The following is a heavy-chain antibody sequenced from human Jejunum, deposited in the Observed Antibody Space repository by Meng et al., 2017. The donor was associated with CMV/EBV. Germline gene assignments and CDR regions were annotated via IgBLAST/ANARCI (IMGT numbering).Heavy chain of an antibody. D-gene: IGHD3-10*01. V-gene: IGHV3-73*01. CDR2: IRSKANSYAT. CDR1: FTFSGSA. CDR3: TRPQSYGSGSYYDF. Sequence: FTFSGSAIHGVRQASGKGLEWVGRIRSKANSYATAYAASVKGRFTISRDDSRNTAYLQMSSLKTEDTAVYYCTRPQSYGSGSYYDFWGQGTLVTVSS. J-gene: IGHJ4*02.